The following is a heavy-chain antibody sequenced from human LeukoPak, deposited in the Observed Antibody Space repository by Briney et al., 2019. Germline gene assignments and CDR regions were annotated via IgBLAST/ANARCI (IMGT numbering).Heavy chain of an antibody. CDR2: IYPGDSDT. Sequence: GAPLQISCQGSGSIFTSYWSSWVRRMPGKGLEWMGIIYPGDSDTRYSPSFQGQVTISADKSISTAYLQWSSLKVSDTAMYYCAVEGEYGSWYPGRGYYGMDVWGQGTTVTVSS. V-gene: IGHV5-51*01. J-gene: IGHJ6*02. CDR1: GSIFTSYW. D-gene: IGHD6-13*01. CDR3: AVEGEYGSWYPGRGYYGMDV.